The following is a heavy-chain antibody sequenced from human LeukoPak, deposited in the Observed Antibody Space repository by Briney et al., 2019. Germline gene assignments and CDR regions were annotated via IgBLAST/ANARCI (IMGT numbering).Heavy chain of an antibody. CDR2: ISYNGSNK. CDR3: ANNWNEPYHRPLGY. D-gene: IGHD1-20*01. CDR1: GFTFSSYD. J-gene: IGHJ4*02. V-gene: IGHV3-30*18. Sequence: GGSLRLSCAASGFTFSSYDMHWVRQAPGKGLEWVAVISYNGSNKYYADSVKGRFTISRDNSKNTLYLQMNSLRAEDTAVYYCANNWNEPYHRPLGYWGQGTLVTVS.